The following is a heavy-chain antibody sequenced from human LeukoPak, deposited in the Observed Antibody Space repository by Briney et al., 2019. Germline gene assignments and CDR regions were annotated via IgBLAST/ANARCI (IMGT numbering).Heavy chain of an antibody. D-gene: IGHD4-11*01. V-gene: IGHV3-23*01. Sequence: GGSLRLSCIASGFTLSNFAMTWVRQVPGKGLEWVSAITGSGGDTKSAASVKGRFTISRDNSKNTLYLQMSSLRAEDTAIYYCAKDPVSTNWYNWFDSWGQGTLVTVSS. CDR1: GFTLSNFA. CDR2: ITGSGGDT. CDR3: AKDPVSTNWYNWFDS. J-gene: IGHJ5*01.